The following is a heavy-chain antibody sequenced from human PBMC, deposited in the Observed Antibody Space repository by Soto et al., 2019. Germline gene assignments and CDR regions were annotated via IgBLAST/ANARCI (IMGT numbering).Heavy chain of an antibody. V-gene: IGHV3-21*01. CDR1: GFTFSSYT. Sequence: EVQLVESGGGLVKPGGSLRLSCAASGFTFSSYTRNWVRQAPGKGLEWVSSISSSSNYIYYANSVKGRFTISRDNAKNSLYLQMNSLRAEDTAVYYCARDTHHAYWGQGTLVTVSS. J-gene: IGHJ4*02. CDR3: ARDTHHAY. CDR2: ISSSSNYI.